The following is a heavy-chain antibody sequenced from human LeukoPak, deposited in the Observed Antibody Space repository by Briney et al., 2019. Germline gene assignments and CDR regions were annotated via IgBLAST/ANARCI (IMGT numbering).Heavy chain of an antibody. CDR3: ASKYDYDAFDI. Sequence: GGSLRLSCAASGFTFSSYGMHWVRQAPGKGLEWVAVISYDGSNKYYADSVKGRFTISRDNSKNTLYLHMNSLRAEDTAVYYCASKYDYDAFDIWGQGTIVTVSS. CDR1: GFTFSSYG. D-gene: IGHD3-16*01. CDR2: ISYDGSNK. V-gene: IGHV3-30*03. J-gene: IGHJ3*02.